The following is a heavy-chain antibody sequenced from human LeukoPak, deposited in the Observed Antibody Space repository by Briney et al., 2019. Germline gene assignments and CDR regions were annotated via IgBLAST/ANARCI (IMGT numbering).Heavy chain of an antibody. Sequence: GGSLRLSCAASGFTFSILDMSWVRQAPGKGLEWVSAISGNGGRTYYADSVKGRFTISRDNSKNTLYLQMNSLRAEDTAVYYCARGNFYDSSGPFVSFDYWGQGTLVTVSS. CDR2: ISGNGGRT. D-gene: IGHD3-22*01. CDR3: ARGNFYDSSGPFVSFDY. J-gene: IGHJ4*02. CDR1: GFTFSILD. V-gene: IGHV3-23*01.